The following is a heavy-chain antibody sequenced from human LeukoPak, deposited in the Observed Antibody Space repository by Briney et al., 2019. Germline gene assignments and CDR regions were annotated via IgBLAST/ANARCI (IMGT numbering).Heavy chain of an antibody. V-gene: IGHV1-8*01. J-gene: IGHJ6*03. Sequence: GASVKVSCKASGYTFTSYDINWVRQATGQGLEWMGWMNPNSGNTGYAQKFQGRVTMTRNTSISTAYMELSSLRSEDTAVYYCARGGRYYDFRSGLSYYYYMDVWGKGTTVTVSS. CDR3: ARGGRYYDFRSGLSYYYYMDV. CDR1: GYTFTSYD. D-gene: IGHD3-3*01. CDR2: MNPNSGNT.